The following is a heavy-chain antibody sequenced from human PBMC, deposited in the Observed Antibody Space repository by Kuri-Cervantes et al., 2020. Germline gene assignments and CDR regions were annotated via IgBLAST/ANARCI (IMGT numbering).Heavy chain of an antibody. J-gene: IGHJ4*02. V-gene: IGHV4-39*01. CDR1: GGSISSSSYY. Sequence: GSLRLSCTVSGGSISSSSYYWGWIRQPPGKGLEWIGSIYYSGSTYYNPSLKSRVTISVDTSKNQFSLKLSSVTAADTAVYYCASQDYYGSGFDYWGQGTLVTVSS. CDR2: IYYSGST. D-gene: IGHD3-10*01. CDR3: ASQDYYGSGFDY.